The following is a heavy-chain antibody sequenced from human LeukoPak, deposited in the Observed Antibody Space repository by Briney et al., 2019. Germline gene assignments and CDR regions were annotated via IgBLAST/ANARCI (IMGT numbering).Heavy chain of an antibody. CDR1: GYTFTSYG. D-gene: IGHD5-18*01. J-gene: IGHJ4*02. Sequence: SVKVSCKASGYTFTSYGISWVRQAPGQGFEWMGRIIPILGLANYAQKFQGRVTITADKSTSTAYMELSSLRSEDTAVYYCARGVDTAMDSLDYWGQGTLVTVSS. CDR3: ARGVDTAMDSLDY. CDR2: IIPILGLA. V-gene: IGHV1-69*04.